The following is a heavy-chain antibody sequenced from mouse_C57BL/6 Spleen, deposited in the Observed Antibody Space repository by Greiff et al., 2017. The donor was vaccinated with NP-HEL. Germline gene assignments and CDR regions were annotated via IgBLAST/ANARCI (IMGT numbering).Heavy chain of an antibody. D-gene: IGHD4-1*01. Sequence: EVKLMESGPGLVKPSQTVFLTCTVTGISITTGNYRWSWIRQFPGNKLEWIGYIYYSGTITYNPSLTSRTTITRDTPKNQFFLEMNSLTAEDTATYYCARGGLGPYFDVWGTGTTVTVSS. CDR1: GISITTGNYR. J-gene: IGHJ1*03. V-gene: IGHV3-5*01. CDR2: IYYSGTI. CDR3: ARGGLGPYFDV.